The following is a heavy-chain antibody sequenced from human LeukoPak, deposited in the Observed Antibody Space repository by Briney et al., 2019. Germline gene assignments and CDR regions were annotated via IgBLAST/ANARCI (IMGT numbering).Heavy chain of an antibody. V-gene: IGHV3-23*01. J-gene: IGHJ4*02. Sequence: PGGSLRLPCAASGFTFSSYAMSWVRQAPGKGLEWVSVISGSGGSTYYADSVKGRFTISRDNSKNTLYLQMNSLRAEDTAVYYCAKPAGYCSSTSCSRPFDCWGQGTLVTVSS. D-gene: IGHD2-2*01. CDR3: AKPAGYCSSTSCSRPFDC. CDR2: ISGSGGST. CDR1: GFTFSSYA.